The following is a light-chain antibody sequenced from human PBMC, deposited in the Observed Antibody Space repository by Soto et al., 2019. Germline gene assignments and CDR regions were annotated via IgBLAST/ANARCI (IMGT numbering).Light chain of an antibody. CDR1: QSVSSY. V-gene: IGKV3-11*01. J-gene: IGKJ4*01. CDR2: DAS. CDR3: QQRTNWPRT. Sequence: EIVVTQSPATLSLSPGERATLSCRASQSVSSYLAWYQQKPGQAPRLLIYDASNRATGIPARFSGSGSGTDFTLTISSLETEDFAVYYCQQRTNWPRTFGGGTKVEIK.